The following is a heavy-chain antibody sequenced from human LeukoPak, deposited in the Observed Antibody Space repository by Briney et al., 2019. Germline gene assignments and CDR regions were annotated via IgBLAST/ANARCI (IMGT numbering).Heavy chain of an antibody. CDR1: GFTFSSYS. D-gene: IGHD3-22*01. Sequence: GGSLRLSCAASGFTFSSYSMNWVRQAPGKGLEWVSSISSSSSYIYYADSVKGRFTISRDNAKNSLYLQMSSLRAEDTAAYYCARDVSYDSSGYYFDYWGQGTLVTVSS. CDR2: ISSSSSYI. CDR3: ARDVSYDSSGYYFDY. V-gene: IGHV3-21*01. J-gene: IGHJ4*02.